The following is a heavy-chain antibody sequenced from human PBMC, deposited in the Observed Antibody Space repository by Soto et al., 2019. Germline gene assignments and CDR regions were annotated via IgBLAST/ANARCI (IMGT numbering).Heavy chain of an antibody. CDR1: GFTFSSHS. J-gene: IGHJ4*02. CDR3: ARAIRGFSYVVDY. CDR2: ISGSGATK. Sequence: GGSLRLSCAASGFTFSSHSINWVRQAPGKGLEWVSYISGSGATKYYADSVKGRFTISRDNARNSLYLQMSSLSDEDTAVYYCARAIRGFSYVVDYWGQGTLVTVSS. V-gene: IGHV3-48*02. D-gene: IGHD5-18*01.